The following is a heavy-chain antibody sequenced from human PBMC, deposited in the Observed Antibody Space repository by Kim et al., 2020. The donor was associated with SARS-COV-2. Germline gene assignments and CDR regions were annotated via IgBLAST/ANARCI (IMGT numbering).Heavy chain of an antibody. D-gene: IGHD3-10*02. CDR1: GYTFTSYY. V-gene: IGHV1-46*01. CDR2: INPSGGST. Sequence: ASVKVSCKASGYTFTSYYMHWVRQAPGQGLEWMGIINPSGGSTSYAQKFQGRVTMTRDTSTSTVYMELSSLRSEDTAVYYCARVQSITMVGGDWFDPWGQGTLVTVSS. CDR3: ARVQSITMVGGDWFDP. J-gene: IGHJ5*02.